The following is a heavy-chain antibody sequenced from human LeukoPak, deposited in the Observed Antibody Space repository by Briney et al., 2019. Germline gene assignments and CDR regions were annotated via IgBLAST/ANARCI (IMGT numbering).Heavy chain of an antibody. J-gene: IGHJ4*02. CDR1: GGSFSGYY. CDR2: INHSGST. D-gene: IGHD3-16*01. Sequence: SETLSLTCAVYGGSFSGYYWSRIRQPPGKGLEWIGEINHSGSTNYNPSLKSRVTISVDTSKNQFSLKLSSVTATDTAVYYCARGRDMITFGGVLAFDYWGQGTLVTVSS. CDR3: ARGRDMITFGGVLAFDY. V-gene: IGHV4-34*01.